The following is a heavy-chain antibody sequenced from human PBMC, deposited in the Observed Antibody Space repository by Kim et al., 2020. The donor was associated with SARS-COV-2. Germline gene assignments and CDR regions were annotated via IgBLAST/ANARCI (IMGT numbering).Heavy chain of an antibody. V-gene: IGHV3-43*02. Sequence: GGSLRLSCTASGLTFHDYPMHWVRQTPGKGLEWVSLLSGDGAHTYYRESVRGRFTISRDNSRNSLYLQMNSLTSEDSGFYYCALDSRKWFGPPYYYGLDIWGQGSTVTVSS. CDR3: ALDSRKWFGPPYYYGLDI. J-gene: IGHJ6*02. CDR2: LSGDGAHT. CDR1: GLTFHDYP. D-gene: IGHD3-10*01.